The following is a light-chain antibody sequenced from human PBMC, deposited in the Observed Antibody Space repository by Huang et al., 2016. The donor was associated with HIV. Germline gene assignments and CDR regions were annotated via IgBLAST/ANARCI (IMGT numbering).Light chain of an antibody. V-gene: IGKV3-15*01. CDR2: GAS. CDR1: QSVSSN. J-gene: IGKJ2*01. CDR3: QQYNNWPLYT. Sequence: EIVMTQSPATLSVSPGERATHSCRASQSVSSNLAWYQQKPGQAPRLLIYGASTRATGIPARFSGSESVTEFTLTISSLQSEDFAVYYCQQYNNWPLYTFGQGTKLEIK.